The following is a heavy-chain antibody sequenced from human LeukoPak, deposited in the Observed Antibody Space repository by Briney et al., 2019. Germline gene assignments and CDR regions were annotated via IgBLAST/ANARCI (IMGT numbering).Heavy chain of an antibody. CDR1: GGSIIGSY. J-gene: IGHJ4*02. V-gene: IGHV4-59*01. CDR2: IYNTVDV. CDR3: ARSRNYDSTGYNPTYYFDS. D-gene: IGHD3-22*01. Sequence: SETLSLTCTVSGGSIIGSYWTWIRQSPGGGLEYIGYIYNTVDVNYSPSLKSRVTISIDMSRSQLSLRLKSVTAADTAIYYCARSRNYDSTGYNPTYYFDSWGQGALVTVSS.